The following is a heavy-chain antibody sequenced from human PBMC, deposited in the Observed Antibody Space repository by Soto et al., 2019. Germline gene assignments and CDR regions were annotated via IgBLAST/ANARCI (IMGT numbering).Heavy chain of an antibody. J-gene: IGHJ4*02. V-gene: IGHV3-74*03. CDR3: ARAATTKYDSSGYGY. Sequence: GGSLRLSCAASGFTFSSYWMHWVRQVPGKGLEWVARINGDGSITSHADSVTGRFTISRDNAKDTLDLQMRSLRAEDTGVYYCARAATTKYDSSGYGYWGQGVRVTVSS. CDR2: INGDGSIT. CDR1: GFTFSSYW. D-gene: IGHD3-22*01.